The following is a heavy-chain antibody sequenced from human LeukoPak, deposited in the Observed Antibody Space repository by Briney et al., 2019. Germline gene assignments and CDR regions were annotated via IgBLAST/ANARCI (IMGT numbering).Heavy chain of an antibody. Sequence: GGSLRLSCAASEFTFSSYWMSWVRQAPGKGLEWVANIKQDGGEKYYLGSVKGRFTVSRDNAKNSLYLQMNSLRAEDTAVYYCARVGARQILEYWGQGTLVTVSS. CDR2: IKQDGGEK. CDR1: EFTFSSYW. D-gene: IGHD4-17*01. V-gene: IGHV3-7*01. J-gene: IGHJ4*02. CDR3: ARVGARQILEY.